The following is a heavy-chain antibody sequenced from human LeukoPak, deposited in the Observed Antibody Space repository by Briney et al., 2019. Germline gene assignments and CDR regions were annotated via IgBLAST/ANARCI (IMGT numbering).Heavy chain of an antibody. CDR1: GGSFSGYY. Sequence: PSETLSLTCAVYGGSFSGYYWSWIRQPPGKGLEWIGEINHSGSTNYNPSLKSRVTISVDTSKNQFSLKLSSVTAADTAVYYCARRVGYSSGRGRWFDPWGQGTLVTVSS. D-gene: IGHD6-19*01. J-gene: IGHJ5*02. CDR3: ARRVGYSSGRGRWFDP. V-gene: IGHV4-34*01. CDR2: INHSGST.